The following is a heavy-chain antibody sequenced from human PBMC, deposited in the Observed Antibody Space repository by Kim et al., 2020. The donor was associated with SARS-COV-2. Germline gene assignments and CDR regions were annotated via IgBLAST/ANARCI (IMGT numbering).Heavy chain of an antibody. CDR3: AREGSYGYRGWFDP. Sequence: AQKFPGRVTMTRNTSISTAYMELSSLRSEDTAVYYCAREGSYGYRGWFDPWGQGTLVTVSS. V-gene: IGHV1-8*01. J-gene: IGHJ5*02. D-gene: IGHD5-18*01.